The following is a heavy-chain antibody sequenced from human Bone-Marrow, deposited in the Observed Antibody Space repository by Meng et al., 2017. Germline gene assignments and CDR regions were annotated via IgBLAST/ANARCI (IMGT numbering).Heavy chain of an antibody. CDR3: ARSITMIVPNY. CDR1: GFTFSTFW. CDR2: IKEDGSEK. V-gene: IGHV3-7*01. Sequence: GESLKISCAGSGFTFSTFWMSWVRQAPGKGLEWVANIKEDGSEKYYVDSVKGRFTISRDNAKNSVYLQMNSLRAEDTAVYYCARSITMIVPNYWGQGTLVTVSS. D-gene: IGHD3-22*01. J-gene: IGHJ4*02.